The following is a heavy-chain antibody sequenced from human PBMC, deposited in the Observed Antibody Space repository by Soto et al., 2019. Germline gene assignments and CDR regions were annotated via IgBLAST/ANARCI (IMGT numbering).Heavy chain of an antibody. D-gene: IGHD3-10*01. J-gene: IGHJ4*02. V-gene: IGHV3-72*01. CDR3: VLWVRGLINY. Sequence: EVQLVEPGGGLVQPGGSLRLSCATSGITFSDHDMDWVRQAPGKGLEWLGRCRSRADNYATDYAASVKGRFTFSRDDSKSSLSLQMRSLKTGDTAMYYCVLWVRGLINYWGQGTLVTVSS. CDR2: CRSRADNYAT. CDR1: GITFSDHD.